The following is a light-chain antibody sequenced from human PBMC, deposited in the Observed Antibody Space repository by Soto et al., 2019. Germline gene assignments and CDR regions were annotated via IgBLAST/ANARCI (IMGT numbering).Light chain of an antibody. CDR2: KAS. CDR1: QSISSW. J-gene: IGKJ1*01. CDR3: QHYNGFFT. Sequence: DIPMTQSPSTLSASVGDRVTITCRASQSISSWLAWYQQKPGKAPKLLIYKASSLESGVPSRFSGSGSGTEFTLTISSLQPDDFATYYCQHYNGFFTFGQGTKVEIK. V-gene: IGKV1-5*03.